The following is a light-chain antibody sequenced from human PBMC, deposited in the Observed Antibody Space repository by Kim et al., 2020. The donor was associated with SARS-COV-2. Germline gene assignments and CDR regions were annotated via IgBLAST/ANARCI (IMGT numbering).Light chain of an antibody. CDR2: GAA. CDR1: QSVGRH. Sequence: VPPGERAALACRASQSVGRHLAWYQKKPGQAPRLLIHGAATRATGIPDRFGGSGSGTEFTLTISSLQSEDVAVYYCQQYDVWPRPFGQGTKVDIK. V-gene: IGKV3-15*01. J-gene: IGKJ1*01. CDR3: QQYDVWPRP.